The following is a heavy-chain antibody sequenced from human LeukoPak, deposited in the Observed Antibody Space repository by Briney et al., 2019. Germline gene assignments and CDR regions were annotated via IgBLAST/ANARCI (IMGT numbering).Heavy chain of an antibody. Sequence: SETLSLTCTISGDSISSYYWSWIRQPPGKGLEWIGYIYYSGGTNYNPSLKSRVTISVDTSKNQFSLNLSSVTAADTAVYYCARDSPGGPLDPWGQGTLVTVSS. V-gene: IGHV4-59*01. D-gene: IGHD3-10*01. J-gene: IGHJ5*02. CDR2: IYYSGGT. CDR1: GDSISSYY. CDR3: ARDSPGGPLDP.